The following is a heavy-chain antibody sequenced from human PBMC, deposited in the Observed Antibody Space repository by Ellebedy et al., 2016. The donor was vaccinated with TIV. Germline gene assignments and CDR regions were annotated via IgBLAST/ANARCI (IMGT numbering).Heavy chain of an antibody. CDR2: INQDGSEK. Sequence: GESLKISCSASGFTFSRYWMNWVRQAPGKGLDWVASINQDGSEKYSVGSVECRFTISRDNAKNSLYLQVNSLRAEDTAVYYCASARIVGATGRNMDVWGQGTTVTVSS. D-gene: IGHD1-26*01. CDR1: GFTFSRYW. J-gene: IGHJ6*02. V-gene: IGHV3-7*01. CDR3: ASARIVGATGRNMDV.